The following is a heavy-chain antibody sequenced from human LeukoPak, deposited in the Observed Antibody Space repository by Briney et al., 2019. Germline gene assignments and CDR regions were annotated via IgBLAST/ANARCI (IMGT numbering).Heavy chain of an antibody. D-gene: IGHD3-10*01. Sequence: ASVKVSCKASGYTFTSYYMHWVRQAPGQGLEWMGIINPSGGSTSYTQKFQGRVTMTRDTSTSTVYMELSSLRSEDTAVYYCVRDGEGLAISVNYWFDLWGQGTLVTVSS. CDR3: VRDGEGLAISVNYWFDL. J-gene: IGHJ5*02. V-gene: IGHV1-46*01. CDR1: GYTFTSYY. CDR2: INPSGGST.